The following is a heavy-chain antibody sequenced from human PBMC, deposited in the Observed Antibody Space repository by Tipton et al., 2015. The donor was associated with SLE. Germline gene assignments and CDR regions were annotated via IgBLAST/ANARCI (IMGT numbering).Heavy chain of an antibody. Sequence: SLRLSCAASGFTFTSYTMNWVRQAPGKGLEWISYIGFSSSTIYYADSVRGRFTISRDNAKNSLYLQINTLRAEDTAVYYCVRDHAWAFDNWGQGMLVTVSS. CDR2: IGFSSSTI. CDR1: GFTFTSYT. V-gene: IGHV3-48*01. CDR3: VRDHAWAFDN. D-gene: IGHD2-2*01. J-gene: IGHJ4*02.